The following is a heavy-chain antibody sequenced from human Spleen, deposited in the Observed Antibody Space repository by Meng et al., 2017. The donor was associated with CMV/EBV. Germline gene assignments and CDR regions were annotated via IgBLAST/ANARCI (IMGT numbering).Heavy chain of an antibody. Sequence: GESLKISCAASEFIVSHNYMNWVRQAPGKGLEWVSVIHSGGTTYYADSVKGRFTISRDNSKNTVSLQMNRLRAEDTAVYYCVRGGYYYGSGSYDPSSRPFDPWGQGALVTVSS. D-gene: IGHD3-10*01. V-gene: IGHV3-53*01. J-gene: IGHJ5*02. CDR2: IHSGGTT. CDR1: EFIVSHNY. CDR3: VRGGYYYGSGSYDPSSRPFDP.